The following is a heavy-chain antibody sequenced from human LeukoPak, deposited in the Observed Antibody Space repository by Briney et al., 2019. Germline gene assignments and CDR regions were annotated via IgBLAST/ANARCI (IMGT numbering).Heavy chain of an antibody. D-gene: IGHD6-6*01. CDR2: IYTSGST. Sequence: SETLSLTCTVSGGSISSCYWSWIRQPAGKGLEWIGRIYTSGSTNYNPSLKSRVTMSVDTSKNQFSLKLSSVTAADTAVYYCARGPTYSSSSGIDYWGQGTLVTVSS. J-gene: IGHJ4*02. CDR3: ARGPTYSSSSGIDY. V-gene: IGHV4-4*07. CDR1: GGSISSCY.